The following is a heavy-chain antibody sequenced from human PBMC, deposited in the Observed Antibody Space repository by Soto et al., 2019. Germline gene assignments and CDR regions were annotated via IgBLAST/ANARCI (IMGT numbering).Heavy chain of an antibody. CDR1: GGTFSSYA. CDR2: IIPIFGTA. V-gene: IGHV1-69*13. D-gene: IGHD3-3*01. CDR3: GWVLRFLEWPLDV. J-gene: IGHJ6*02. Sequence: SVKVSCKASGGTFSSYAISWVRQAPGQGLEWMGGIIPIFGTANYAQKFQGRVTITADESTSTAYMELSSLRSEDTAVYYCGWVLRFLEWPLDVWGQGTTVTVSS.